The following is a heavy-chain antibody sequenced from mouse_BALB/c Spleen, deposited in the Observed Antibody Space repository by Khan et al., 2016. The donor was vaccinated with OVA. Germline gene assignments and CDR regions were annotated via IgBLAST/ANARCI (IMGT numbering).Heavy chain of an antibody. CDR3: ATSYFHWYYLDY. CDR1: GFTFNNYG. Sequence: EVQLVESGGGLVQPGETRKISCAASGFTFNNYGMHWVRQAPGKGLEWVAYISGDSNTTYYADTVKGRFTISRDTTRKALLLQITSLMSEDTAMYCCATSYFHWYYLDYWGPGTTLTVS. D-gene: IGHD1-1*01. V-gene: IGHV5-17*02. CDR2: ISGDSNTT. J-gene: IGHJ2*01.